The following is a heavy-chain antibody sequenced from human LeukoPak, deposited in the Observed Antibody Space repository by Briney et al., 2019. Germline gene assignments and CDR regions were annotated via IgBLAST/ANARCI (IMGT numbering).Heavy chain of an antibody. CDR1: GFTFSSYG. CDR2: IRYDGSNK. J-gene: IGHJ4*02. D-gene: IGHD3-22*01. CDR3: AKDLTYYYDSSVEGSYFDY. V-gene: IGHV3-30*02. Sequence: GRSLRLSCAASGFTFSSYGMHWVRQAPGKGLEWVAFIRYDGSNKYYADSVKGRFTISRDNSKNTLYLQMNSLRAEDTAVYYCAKDLTYYYDSSVEGSYFDYWGQGTLVTVSS.